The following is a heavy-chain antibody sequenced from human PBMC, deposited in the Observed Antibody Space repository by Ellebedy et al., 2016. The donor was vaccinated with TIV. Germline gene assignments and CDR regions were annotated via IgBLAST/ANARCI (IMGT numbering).Heavy chain of an antibody. J-gene: IGHJ4*02. V-gene: IGHV3-7*01. Sequence: GESLKISFAASGFTFSSYWMSWVRQAPGKGLEWVANIKQDGSEKYYVDSVKGRFTISRDNAKNSLYLQMNSLGAEDTAVYYCASYLDATNYWGQGTLVTVSS. CDR3: ASYLDATNY. CDR2: IKQDGSEK. CDR1: GFTFSSYW. D-gene: IGHD2-15*01.